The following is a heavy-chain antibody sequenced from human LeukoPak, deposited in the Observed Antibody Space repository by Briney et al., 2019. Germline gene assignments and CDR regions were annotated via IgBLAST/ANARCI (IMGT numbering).Heavy chain of an antibody. V-gene: IGHV1-8*02. J-gene: IGHJ5*02. D-gene: IGHD3-3*01. CDR2: MNPNSGNT. Sequence: ASVKVSCKASGYTFTDYYMHWVRQAPGQGFEWMGWMNPNSGNTGYAQKFQGRVTMTRNTSISTAYMELSSLRSEDTAVYYCARGLRFLEWLLSWFDPWGQGTLVTVSS. CDR3: ARGLRFLEWLLSWFDP. CDR1: GYTFTDYY.